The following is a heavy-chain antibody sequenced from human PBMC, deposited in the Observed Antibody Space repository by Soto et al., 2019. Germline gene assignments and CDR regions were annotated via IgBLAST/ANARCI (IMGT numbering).Heavy chain of an antibody. Sequence: QEHLVQSGGGVVQPGGSLRLSCDASGFTFSIFGMHWVRQAPGKGLEWVAVLSYDGTYKYYADSVKGRFTISRDNSKNMLFLQMNSLRPDDTAVYYCAKDQAQSGSGYFYGMDVWGQGTAVTVSS. D-gene: IGHD3-10*01. V-gene: IGHV3-30*18. J-gene: IGHJ6*02. CDR3: AKDQAQSGSGYFYGMDV. CDR2: LSYDGTYK. CDR1: GFTFSIFG.